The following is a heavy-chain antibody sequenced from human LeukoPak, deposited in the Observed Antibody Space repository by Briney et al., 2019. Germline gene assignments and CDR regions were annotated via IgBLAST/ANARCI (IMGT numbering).Heavy chain of an antibody. Sequence: SETLSFTCTVSGGSVSSGSYYWSWIRQPPGKGLEWIGYIYYSGSTNYNPSLKSRVTISVDTSKNQFSLKLSSVTAADTAVYYCARDKTNWFDPWGQGTLVTVSS. V-gene: IGHV4-61*01. J-gene: IGHJ5*02. CDR2: IYYSGST. CDR3: ARDKTNWFDP. CDR1: GGSVSSGSYY.